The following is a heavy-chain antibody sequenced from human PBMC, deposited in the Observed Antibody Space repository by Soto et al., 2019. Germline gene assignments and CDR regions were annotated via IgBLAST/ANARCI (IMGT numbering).Heavy chain of an antibody. Sequence: QLQLQESGPGLVKPSDTLSLTCTVSGGSISSSSYYLGWIRQPPGKGLEWIGSSYYSGSTYYNPSLKSRVTISVDTSKNQFSLKLSSVTAADTAVYYCASTVGDTGASGFDYWGQGTLVTVSS. CDR2: SYYSGST. CDR3: ASTVGDTGASGFDY. J-gene: IGHJ4*02. V-gene: IGHV4-39*01. CDR1: GGSISSSSYY. D-gene: IGHD3-3*01.